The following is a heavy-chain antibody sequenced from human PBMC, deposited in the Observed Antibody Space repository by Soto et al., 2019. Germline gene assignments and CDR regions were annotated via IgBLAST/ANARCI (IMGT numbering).Heavy chain of an antibody. J-gene: IGHJ6*02. CDR1: GGSFSAYY. Sequence: SSETLSLTCAVYGGSFSAYYWSWVRQPPGKGLEWIGDIIHSESTKYNPSLKSRVTISVDTSKNQFSLKLSSVTAADTAVYYCARQRPTDGRWEFANYYGMDVWGQGTPVTVSS. CDR3: ARQRPTDGRWEFANYYGMDV. D-gene: IGHD1-26*01. V-gene: IGHV4-34*12. CDR2: IIHSEST.